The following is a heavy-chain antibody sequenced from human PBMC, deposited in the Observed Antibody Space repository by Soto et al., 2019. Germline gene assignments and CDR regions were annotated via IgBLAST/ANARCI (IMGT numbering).Heavy chain of an antibody. V-gene: IGHV4-39*01. CDR3: ARLPLFRGVIITPDY. J-gene: IGHJ4*02. CDR1: GGSISSSSYY. D-gene: IGHD3-10*01. Sequence: QLQLQESGPGLVKPSETLSLTCTVSGGSISSSSYYWGWIRQPPGKGLEWIGSIFSSGTTYYNPSLKSRVTISVDTSKNQFSLKLSSVTAADTAVYYCARLPLFRGVIITPDYWGQGTLVTVSS. CDR2: IFSSGTT.